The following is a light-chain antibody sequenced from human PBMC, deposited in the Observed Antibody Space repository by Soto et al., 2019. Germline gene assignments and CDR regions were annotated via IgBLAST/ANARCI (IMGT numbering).Light chain of an antibody. CDR3: QQYNNWPVIT. Sequence: EIVMTQSPATLYVSARRRANHTCRASQSVSSNLAWYQQKPGQAPRLLIYGASTRATGIPARFSGSGSGTEFPLTIRSLQSEDFAVYSCQQYNNWPVITFGQGTRLQIK. CDR2: GAS. J-gene: IGKJ5*01. V-gene: IGKV3-15*01. CDR1: QSVSSN.